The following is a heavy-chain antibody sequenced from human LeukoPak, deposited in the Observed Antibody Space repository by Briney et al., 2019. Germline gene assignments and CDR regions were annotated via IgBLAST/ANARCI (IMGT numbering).Heavy chain of an antibody. CDR1: GYRFTDHW. Sequence: GESLKISCQGSGYRFTDHWIAWVRQMPGKGLECMGIINPVDSETRYSPSFQGQVTISVDKSITTASLQRSSLRASDTAMYYCARQGSSTTSWQTIDYWGQGTLVSVSS. D-gene: IGHD2-2*01. J-gene: IGHJ4*02. CDR3: ARQGSSTTSWQTIDY. CDR2: INPVDSET. V-gene: IGHV5-51*01.